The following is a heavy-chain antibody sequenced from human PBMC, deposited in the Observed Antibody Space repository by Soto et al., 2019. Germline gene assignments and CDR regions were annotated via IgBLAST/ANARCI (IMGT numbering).Heavy chain of an antibody. J-gene: IGHJ4*02. CDR1: GGSISSGDYY. CDR3: ARALYSNYEARPFDY. Sequence: SETLSLTCTVSGGSISSGDYYWSWIRQPPGKGLEWIGYSYSSGSTYYNPSLKSRVSISIDTSKNQFSLKLSSVTAADTAVYYCARALYSNYEARPFDYWGQGTLVTVSS. CDR2: SYSSGST. V-gene: IGHV4-30-4*01. D-gene: IGHD4-4*01.